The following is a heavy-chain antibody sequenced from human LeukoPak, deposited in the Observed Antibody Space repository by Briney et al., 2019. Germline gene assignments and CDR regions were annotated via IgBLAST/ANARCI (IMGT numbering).Heavy chain of an antibody. V-gene: IGHV4-59*08. J-gene: IGHJ2*01. D-gene: IGHD1-1*01. CDR3: ARAVGVGRGTYFDL. CDR2: ISYSGSS. Sequence: SETLSLTCTVSGGSISSYYWSWIRQPPGKGLGWIGYISYSGSSNYNPSLKSRVTISVDTSKNQFSLKLSSVTAADTAVHYCARAVGVGRGTYFDLWGRGTLVTVSS. CDR1: GGSISSYY.